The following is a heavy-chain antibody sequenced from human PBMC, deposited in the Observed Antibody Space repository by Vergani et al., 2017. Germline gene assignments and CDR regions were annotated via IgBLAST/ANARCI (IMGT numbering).Heavy chain of an antibody. D-gene: IGHD4-17*01. CDR2: VDPEDGET. CDR3: ATPQTVTTGGMEV. CDR1: GYTFTDHY. J-gene: IGHJ6*02. V-gene: IGHV1-69-2*01. Sequence: VQLVQHGAEVKKPGATMKISCKVSGYTFTDHYMHWVKQAPGKGLEWMGLVDPEDGETIYAEKFKGRVTIAADTSTDTAHLELSSLRSEDTAVYYCATPQTVTTGGMEVWGQGTTVIVSS.